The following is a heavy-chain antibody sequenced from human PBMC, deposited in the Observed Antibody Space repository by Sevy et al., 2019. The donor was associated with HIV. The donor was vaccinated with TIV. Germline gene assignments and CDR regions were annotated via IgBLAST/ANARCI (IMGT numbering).Heavy chain of an antibody. J-gene: IGHJ3*02. Sequence: GWSLRLSCAASGFTFSSYWMHWARQAPGKGLVWVSRINSDGSSTSYADSVKGRFTISRDNAKNTLYLQMNSLRAEDTAVYYCARDDYGGNLDAFDIWCQGTMVTVSS. CDR2: INSDGSST. CDR1: GFTFSSYW. CDR3: ARDDYGGNLDAFDI. D-gene: IGHD4-17*01. V-gene: IGHV3-74*01.